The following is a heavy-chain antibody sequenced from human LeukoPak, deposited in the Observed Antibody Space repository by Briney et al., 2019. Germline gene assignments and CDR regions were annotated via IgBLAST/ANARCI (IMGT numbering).Heavy chain of an antibody. CDR2: IIPIFGTA. CDR1: GGTFSSHA. CDR3: LGYDSSGYPEYFQH. D-gene: IGHD3-22*01. J-gene: IGHJ1*01. Sequence: SVRVSCKASGGTFSSHAISWVRQAPGQGLEWMGGIIPIFGTANYAQKFQGRVTITTDESTSTAYMELSSLRSEDTAVYYCLGYDSSGYPEYFQHWGQGTLVTVSS. V-gene: IGHV1-69*05.